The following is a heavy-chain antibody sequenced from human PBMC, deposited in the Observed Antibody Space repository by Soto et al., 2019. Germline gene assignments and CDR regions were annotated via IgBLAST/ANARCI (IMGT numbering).Heavy chain of an antibody. V-gene: IGHV1-18*01. CDR2: ISPHNGKT. CDR3: ARRPSADWFDP. CDR1: GYTFTNYG. J-gene: IGHJ5*02. D-gene: IGHD2-2*01. Sequence: QVQLVQSGAEVKKPGASVRVSCKASGYTFTNYGITWVRQAPGQGLEWMGWISPHNGKTHYAQKLQGRVTMTTDTSTSTASMVLRSLRSDDTAIYDCARRPSADWFDPWGQGTLVTVSS.